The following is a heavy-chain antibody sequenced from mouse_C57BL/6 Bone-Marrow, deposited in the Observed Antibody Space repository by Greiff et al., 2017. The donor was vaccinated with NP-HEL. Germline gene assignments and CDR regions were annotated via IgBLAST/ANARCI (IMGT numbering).Heavy chain of an antibody. CDR3: ARLGLYYFDY. Sequence: VQLQQPGAELVKPGASVKLSCKASGYTFTSYWMHWVKQRPGQGLEWIGMIHPNSGSTNYNETFKSKATLTVDKSSSTAYMQLSSLTSEDSAVYYGARLGLYYFDYWGQGTTLTDSS. CDR1: GYTFTSYW. V-gene: IGHV1-64*01. J-gene: IGHJ2*01. CDR2: IHPNSGST.